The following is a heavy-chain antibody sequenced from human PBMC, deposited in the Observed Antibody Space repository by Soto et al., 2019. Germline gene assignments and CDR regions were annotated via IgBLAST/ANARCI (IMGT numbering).Heavy chain of an antibody. V-gene: IGHV1-18*01. CDR3: ARDSPPVDC. CDR1: GYTFTSYG. CDR2: ISAYNGNT. J-gene: IGHJ4*02. Sequence: QVQLVQSGAEVKKPGASVKVSCKASGYTFTSYGISWVRQAPGQGLEWMGGISAYNGNTNYAQKLQGRVTMTTDTATSTPYMELRTLRSDDTAVYSSARDSPPVDCWGQGTLVTVSS.